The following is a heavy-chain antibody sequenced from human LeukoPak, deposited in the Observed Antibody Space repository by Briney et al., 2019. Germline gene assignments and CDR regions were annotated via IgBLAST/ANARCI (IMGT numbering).Heavy chain of an antibody. CDR1: EFIFRSYD. J-gene: IGHJ1*01. V-gene: IGHV3-30*02. Sequence: GGSLRLSCAASEFIFRSYDMHWVRQAPGKGLEWVAFISYDGSNEYYADSVKGRFTISRDNSENTLYLQMNSLRAEDTAVYYCAKDLSPAYFHHWGRGTLVTVSS. CDR3: AKDLSPAYFHH. D-gene: IGHD2/OR15-2a*01. CDR2: ISYDGSNE.